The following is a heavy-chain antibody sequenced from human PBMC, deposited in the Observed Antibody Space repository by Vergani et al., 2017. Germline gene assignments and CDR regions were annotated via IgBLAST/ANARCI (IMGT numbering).Heavy chain of an antibody. J-gene: IGHJ6*03. CDR2: FDPEDGET. CDR3: ATSLWGRGLDYYYYMDV. D-gene: IGHD3-10*01. Sequence: QVQLVQSGAEVKKPGASVKVSCKVSGYTLTELSMHWVRQAPGKGLEWMGGFDPEDGETIYAQKFQGRVTMTEDTSTDTAYMELSSLRSEDTAVYYWATSLWGRGLDYYYYMDVWGKRTTVTVSS. CDR1: GYTLTELS. V-gene: IGHV1-24*01.